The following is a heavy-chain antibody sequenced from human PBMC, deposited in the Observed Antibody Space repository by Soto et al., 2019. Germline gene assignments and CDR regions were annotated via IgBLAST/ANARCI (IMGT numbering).Heavy chain of an antibody. CDR1: GGSVSSDSYY. CDR3: ARSPDSCDYVDY. Sequence: QVQLQESGPRLVQPSETLSLTCSVSGGSVSSDSYYWSWIRQPPGAGLEWIGYIYFSGTTNYNPSPESRVTILVDSSKNQFSLKLSSVTAADTAVYYCARSPDSCDYVDYWGQGTLVAVSS. V-gene: IGHV4-61*01. J-gene: IGHJ4*02. D-gene: IGHD2-15*01. CDR2: IYFSGTT.